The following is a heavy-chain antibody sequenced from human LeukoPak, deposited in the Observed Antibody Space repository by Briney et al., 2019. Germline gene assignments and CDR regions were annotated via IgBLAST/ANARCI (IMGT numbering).Heavy chain of an antibody. D-gene: IGHD3-3*01. Sequence: GESLRISCKGSGYTFSSYWIGWVRQMPGKGLEWMGIIYPGDSDTRYSPSLQGQVTISVDTSIGTAYLQWSSLKASDTAIYYCARQNDFRLDYWGQGTLVTASS. CDR3: ARQNDFRLDY. CDR1: GYTFSSYW. V-gene: IGHV5-51*01. CDR2: IYPGDSDT. J-gene: IGHJ4*02.